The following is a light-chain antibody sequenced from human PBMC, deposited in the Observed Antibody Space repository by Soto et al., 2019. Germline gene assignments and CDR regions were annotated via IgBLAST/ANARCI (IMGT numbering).Light chain of an antibody. J-gene: IGLJ1*01. CDR1: SSNIGKNY. CDR2: DNN. CDR3: GTWDNSLSAYV. Sequence: VLTQPPSVSAAPGQKVTISCSGSSSNIGKNYVSWYQQFPGTAPKLLIYDNNKRPSGIPDRFSGSKSGTSATLGITGLQTGDEADYYCGTWDNSLSAYVFGTGTKVTVL. V-gene: IGLV1-51*01.